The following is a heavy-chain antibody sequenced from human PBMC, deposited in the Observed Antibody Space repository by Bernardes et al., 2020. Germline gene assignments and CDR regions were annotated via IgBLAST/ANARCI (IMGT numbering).Heavy chain of an antibody. CDR3: ARGPGPSPLGSGSSDY. CDR2: MNPNSGNT. Sequence: ASVKVSCKASGYTFTSYDINWVRQATGQGLEWMGWMNPNSGNTGYAQKFQGRVTMTRNTSISTAYMELSSLRSEDTAVYYCARGPGPSPLGSGSSDYWGQGTLVTVSS. J-gene: IGHJ4*02. V-gene: IGHV1-8*01. CDR1: GYTFTSYD. D-gene: IGHD3-10*01.